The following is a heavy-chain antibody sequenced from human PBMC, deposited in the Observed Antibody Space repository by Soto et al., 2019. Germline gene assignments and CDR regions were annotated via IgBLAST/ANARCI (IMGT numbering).Heavy chain of an antibody. Sequence: QITLKESGPTLVKPTQTLAMTCTFSGFSLNTRGVGVGWIHQPPRKALEWLALIYWDDDKRYSPSLKTRLTITQDTSKNQVVLTLTNMDPVDTATYSCAHIGVSRWFDFWGQGTLVTVSS. D-gene: IGHD6-13*01. CDR1: GFSLNTRGVG. CDR3: AHIGVSRWFDF. CDR2: IYWDDDK. V-gene: IGHV2-5*02. J-gene: IGHJ4*02.